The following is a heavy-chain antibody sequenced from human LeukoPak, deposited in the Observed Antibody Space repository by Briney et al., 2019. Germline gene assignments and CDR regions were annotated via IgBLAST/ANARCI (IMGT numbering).Heavy chain of an antibody. CDR2: IYSGGST. Sequence: PGGSLRLSCAASGFTVSSNYMSWVRQAPGKGLEWVSVIYSGGSTYYADSVKGRFTISRDNSKNTLYLQMNSLRAEDTAVYYCARGMEQWLTLYDYWGQGTLVTVSS. V-gene: IGHV3-66*01. CDR3: ARGMEQWLTLYDY. D-gene: IGHD6-19*01. J-gene: IGHJ4*02. CDR1: GFTVSSNY.